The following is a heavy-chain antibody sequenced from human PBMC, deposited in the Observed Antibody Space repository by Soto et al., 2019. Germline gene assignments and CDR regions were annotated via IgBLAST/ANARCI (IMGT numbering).Heavy chain of an antibody. Sequence: EVQLVESGGGLVQPGRSLRLSCAASGFTFDDYAMHWVRQAPGKGLEWVSGISWNVGSIAYADSVKGRFTISRDNAKNSLYLQMNSLRAEDTALYYCEKGVAGWYYFAYWGQGTLVTVSS. CDR3: EKGVAGWYYFAY. CDR2: ISWNVGSI. J-gene: IGHJ4*02. V-gene: IGHV3-9*01. CDR1: GFTFDDYA. D-gene: IGHD3-3*01.